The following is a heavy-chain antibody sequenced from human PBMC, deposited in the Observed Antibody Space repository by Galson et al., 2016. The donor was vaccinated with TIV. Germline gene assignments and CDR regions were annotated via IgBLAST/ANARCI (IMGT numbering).Heavy chain of an antibody. Sequence: SLRLSCAASGFSFIDYSMSWVRQAPGTGLEWVASMKEEGTEQYNVNAVKGRFTISRDGAGNSVYLQMNSLGVEDTAVYFCARWRGRQSEFDYWGQGTLVTVSS. CDR3: ARWRGRQSEFDY. V-gene: IGHV3-7*01. J-gene: IGHJ4*02. D-gene: IGHD5-24*01. CDR1: GFSFIDYS. CDR2: MKEEGTEQ.